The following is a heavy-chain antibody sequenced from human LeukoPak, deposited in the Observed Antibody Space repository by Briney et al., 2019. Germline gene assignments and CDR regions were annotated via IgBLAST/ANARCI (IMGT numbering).Heavy chain of an antibody. CDR3: AKYISHSSSSYAAVY. CDR1: GFTFDDYA. J-gene: IGHJ4*02. CDR2: ISWNSGSI. D-gene: IGHD6-6*01. Sequence: PGGSLRLSCAASGFTFDDYAMHWVRQAPGKGLEWVSGISWNSGSIGYADSVKGRFTISRDNAKNSLYLQMNSLRAEDTALYYCAKYISHSSSSYAAVYWGQGTLVTVSS. V-gene: IGHV3-9*01.